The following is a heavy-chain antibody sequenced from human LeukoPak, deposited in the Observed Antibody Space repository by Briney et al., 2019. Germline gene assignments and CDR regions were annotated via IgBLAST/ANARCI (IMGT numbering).Heavy chain of an antibody. CDR3: ARGPSYCSSTSCYTGDYYFDY. V-gene: IGHV3-11*01. J-gene: IGHJ4*02. CDR1: GFIFSDYY. D-gene: IGHD2-2*02. Sequence: GGSLRLSCAASGFIFSDYYMRWIRQAPGKGLEWVSYISSSDSTIYYADSVKGRFTISRDNAKNSLYLQMNSLRAEDTAVYYCARGPSYCSSTSCYTGDYYFDYWGQGTLVTVSS. CDR2: ISSSDSTI.